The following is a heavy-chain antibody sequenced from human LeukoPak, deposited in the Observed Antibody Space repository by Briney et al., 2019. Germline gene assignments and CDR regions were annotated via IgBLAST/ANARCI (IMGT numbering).Heavy chain of an antibody. V-gene: IGHV4-34*01. D-gene: IGHD3-10*01. CDR2: INHSGST. CDR1: GASFSGYH. CDR3: ARRTVRGVIKY. Sequence: PSETLSLTCAVYGASFSGYHWSWIRQPPGKGLEWIGEINHSGSTNYNPSLKSRVTMSVDTSKNQFSLKLSSLTAADTAVYYCARRTVRGVIKYWGQGTLVTVSS. J-gene: IGHJ4*02.